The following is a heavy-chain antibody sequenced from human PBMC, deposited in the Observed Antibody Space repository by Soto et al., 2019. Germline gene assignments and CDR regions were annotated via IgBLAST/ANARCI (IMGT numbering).Heavy chain of an antibody. CDR2: ISENGDAT. CDR1: GFTFSSYA. Sequence: GGSLRLSCAASGFTFSSYAMTWVRQAPGKGLEWVSAISENGDATHYADSVKGRFIISRDNSQNTLYLHMNSLRAEDTAVFYCAKGRNGVNVWGQVTTVTVS. CDR3: AKGRNGVNV. J-gene: IGHJ6*02. V-gene: IGHV3-23*01.